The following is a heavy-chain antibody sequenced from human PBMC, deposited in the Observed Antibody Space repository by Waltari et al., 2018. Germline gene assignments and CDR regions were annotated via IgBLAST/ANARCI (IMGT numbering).Heavy chain of an antibody. CDR3: ATTPSKIAAAGHYYYYMDV. CDR2: IYYRGST. D-gene: IGHD6-13*01. V-gene: IGHV4-39*07. Sequence: QLQLQESGPGLVKPSETLSLTCTVSGGSISSSSYYWGWIRQPPGKGLEWIGSIYYRGSTYYNPSLKSRVTISVDTSKNQFSLKLSAVTAADTAVYYCATTPSKIAAAGHYYYYMDVWGKGTTVTVSS. J-gene: IGHJ6*03. CDR1: GGSISSSSYY.